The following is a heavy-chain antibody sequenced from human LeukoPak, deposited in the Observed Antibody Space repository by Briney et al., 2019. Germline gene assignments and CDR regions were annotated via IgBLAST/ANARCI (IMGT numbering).Heavy chain of an antibody. D-gene: IGHD6-13*01. CDR1: GFTFSSYA. J-gene: IGHJ4*02. CDR2: ISNSGGRT. Sequence: GGSLRLSCAASGFTFSSYAMSWVRQAPGKGLEWVSSISNSGGRTFYTDSVKGRFTISRDNSKNTLYLQMNSLRAEDTAVYYCAKESSWYGGYYFDYWGQGTLVTVSS. CDR3: AKESSWYGGYYFDY. V-gene: IGHV3-23*01.